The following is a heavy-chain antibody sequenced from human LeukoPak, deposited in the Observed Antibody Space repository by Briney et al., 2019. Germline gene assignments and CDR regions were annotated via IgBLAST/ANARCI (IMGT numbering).Heavy chain of an antibody. CDR3: AKDRGRAFDI. Sequence: GGSLRLSCAASGFTFDDYGMSWVRQAPGKGLEWVSGINWNGGSTGYADSVKGRFTISRDNSKNTLDLKMNSLRVEDTAVYYCAKDRGRAFDIWGQGTMVTVSS. V-gene: IGHV3-20*04. CDR2: INWNGGST. J-gene: IGHJ3*02. CDR1: GFTFDDYG. D-gene: IGHD3-16*01.